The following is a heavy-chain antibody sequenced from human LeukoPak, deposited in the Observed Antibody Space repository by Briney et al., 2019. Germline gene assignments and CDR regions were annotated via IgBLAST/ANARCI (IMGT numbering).Heavy chain of an antibody. D-gene: IGHD3-3*01. CDR1: GGSISSHY. Sequence: PSETLSLTCTVSGGSISSHYWSWIRQPPGKGLEWIGYIYYSGSTNYNPSLKSRVTISVDTSKNQFSLKLSSVTAADTAVYYCARVSPSYDFWSGYFYYYYMDVWGKGTTVTVSS. V-gene: IGHV4-59*11. J-gene: IGHJ6*03. CDR3: ARVSPSYDFWSGYFYYYYMDV. CDR2: IYYSGST.